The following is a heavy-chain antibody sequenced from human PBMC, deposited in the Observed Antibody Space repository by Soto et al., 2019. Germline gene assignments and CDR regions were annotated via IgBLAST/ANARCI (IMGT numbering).Heavy chain of an antibody. Sequence: SVKVSCKASGGTFSSYAISWVRQAPGQGLEWMGGIIPIFGTANYAQKFQGRVTITADKSTSTAYMELSSLRSEDTAVYYCARRSGYGDYVYFDYWGQGTLVTVSS. CDR3: ARRSGYGDYVYFDY. D-gene: IGHD4-17*01. CDR2: IIPIFGTA. CDR1: GGTFSSYA. V-gene: IGHV1-69*06. J-gene: IGHJ4*02.